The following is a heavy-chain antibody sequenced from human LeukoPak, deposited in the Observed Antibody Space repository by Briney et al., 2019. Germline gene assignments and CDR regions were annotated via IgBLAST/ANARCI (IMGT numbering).Heavy chain of an antibody. J-gene: IGHJ3*02. D-gene: IGHD4-17*01. V-gene: IGHV4-38-2*01. CDR1: GYSISSGYY. Sequence: SETLSLTCAVSGYSISSGYYWGWIRQPPGKGLEWIGSIYHSGSTYYNPSLKSRVTISVDTSKNQFSLKLSSVTAADTAVYYCARPNPYNYGTDAFDIWGQGTMVTVPS. CDR2: IYHSGST. CDR3: ARPNPYNYGTDAFDI.